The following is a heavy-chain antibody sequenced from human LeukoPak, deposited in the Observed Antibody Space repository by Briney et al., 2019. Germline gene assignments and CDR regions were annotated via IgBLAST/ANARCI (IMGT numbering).Heavy chain of an antibody. J-gene: IGHJ6*02. CDR2: INPNSGGT. Sequence: ASVKVSCKASGGTFSSYAISWVRQAPGQGLEWMGRINPNSGGTNYAQKFQGRVTMTRDTSISTAYMEPSRLRPDDTAMYYCAGDMRGSSWYYYYYGMDVWGQGTTVTVSS. CDR3: AGDMRGSSWYYYYYGMDV. CDR1: GGTFSSYA. D-gene: IGHD6-13*01. V-gene: IGHV1-2*02.